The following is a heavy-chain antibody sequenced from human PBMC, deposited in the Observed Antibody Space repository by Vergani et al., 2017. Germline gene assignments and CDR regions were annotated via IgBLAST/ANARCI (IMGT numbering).Heavy chain of an antibody. V-gene: IGHV4-34*01. CDR1: GGSFSGYY. CDR3: ARAYCGGDCYSTGPRNWYFDL. Sequence: QVQLQESGPGLVKPSETLSLTCTVSGGSFSGYYWSWIRQPPGKGLEWIGEINHSGSTNYNPSLKSRVTISVDTSKNQFSLKLSSVTAADTAVYYCARAYCGGDCYSTGPRNWYFDLWGRGTLVTVSS. J-gene: IGHJ2*01. CDR2: INHSGST. D-gene: IGHD2-21*02.